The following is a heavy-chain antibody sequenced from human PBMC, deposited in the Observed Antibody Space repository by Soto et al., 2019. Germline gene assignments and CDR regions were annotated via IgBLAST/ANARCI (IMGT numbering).Heavy chain of an antibody. J-gene: IGHJ4*02. CDR3: ARYEYDSSGHEDEH. CDR1: GYSINRGYY. V-gene: IGHV4-38-2*02. Sequence: SETLSLTCSVSGYSINRGYYWGWIRQAPGKGLEWIGSIYHRGATYYTPSFKTRATISLDTSKNQFTLRLTSVTAADTAVYFCARYEYDSSGHEDEHWGQGTLVTVSS. CDR2: IYHRGAT. D-gene: IGHD3-22*01.